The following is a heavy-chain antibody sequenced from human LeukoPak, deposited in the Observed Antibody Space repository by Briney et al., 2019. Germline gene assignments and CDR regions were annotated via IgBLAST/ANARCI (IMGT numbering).Heavy chain of an antibody. CDR1: GYTFTNYY. CDR2: INPSGGST. Sequence: ASVKVSCKASGYTFTNYYMHWVRQAPGQGLECMGTINPSGGSTSYAQKFQGRVTMTRDTSTSTVYMELSSLRSEDTAVYYCARGYCSGGSCYQALDYWGQGTLVTVSS. D-gene: IGHD2-15*01. J-gene: IGHJ4*02. V-gene: IGHV1-46*01. CDR3: ARGYCSGGSCYQALDY.